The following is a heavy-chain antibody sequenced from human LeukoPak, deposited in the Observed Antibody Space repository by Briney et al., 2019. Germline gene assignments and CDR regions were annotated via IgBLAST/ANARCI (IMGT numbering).Heavy chain of an antibody. Sequence: PGGSLRLSCAASGFIFSDYYMGWIRQAPGRGLEWVSAISGSGGSTYYADSVKGRFTISRDNSKNTLYLQMNSLRAEGTAVYYCAKEQQLVPSLDYWGQGTLVTVSS. D-gene: IGHD6-13*01. CDR1: GFIFSDYY. V-gene: IGHV3-23*01. CDR2: ISGSGGST. CDR3: AKEQQLVPSLDY. J-gene: IGHJ4*02.